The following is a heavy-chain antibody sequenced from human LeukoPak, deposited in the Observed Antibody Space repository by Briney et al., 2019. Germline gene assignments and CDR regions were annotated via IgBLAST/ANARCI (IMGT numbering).Heavy chain of an antibody. CDR3: AKALPGDMVATMAFNI. CDR2: ISWDGGST. Sequence: GGSLRLSCAASGFTFDDYTMHWVRQAPGKGLEWVSLISWDGGSTYYADSVKGRFTISRDNSKNSLYLQMNSLRTEDTALYYCAKALPGDMVATMAFNIGAQGTMVTVSS. CDR1: GFTFDDYT. D-gene: IGHD5-12*01. V-gene: IGHV3-43*01. J-gene: IGHJ3*02.